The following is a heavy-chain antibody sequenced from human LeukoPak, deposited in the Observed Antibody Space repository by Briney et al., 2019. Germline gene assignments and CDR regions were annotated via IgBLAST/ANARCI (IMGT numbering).Heavy chain of an antibody. J-gene: IGHJ3*02. CDR1: GSTFTSYN. V-gene: IGHV1-46*01. CDR2: INPSGGST. CDR3: ARSLDAFDI. Sequence: ASVKASCKASGSTFTSYNMHRVRQPPGQGLEWMGIINPSGGSTSYAQKFQGRVTMTRDTSTSTVYMELSSRRSEDTAVYYCARSLDAFDIWGQGTMVTVSS.